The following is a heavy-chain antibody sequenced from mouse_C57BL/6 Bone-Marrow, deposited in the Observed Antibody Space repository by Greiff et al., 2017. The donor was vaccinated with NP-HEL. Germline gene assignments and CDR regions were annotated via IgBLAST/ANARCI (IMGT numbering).Heavy chain of an antibody. V-gene: IGHV5-17*01. CDR2: ISSGSSTI. CDR3: AREAYYYGSSYRYFDV. Sequence: EVQRVESGGGLVKPGGSLKLSCAASGFTFSDYGMHWVRQAPEKGLEWVAYISSGSSTIYYADTVKGRFTISRDNAKNTLFLQMTSLRSEDTAMYYCAREAYYYGSSYRYFDVWGTGTTVTVSS. D-gene: IGHD1-1*01. CDR1: GFTFSDYG. J-gene: IGHJ1*03.